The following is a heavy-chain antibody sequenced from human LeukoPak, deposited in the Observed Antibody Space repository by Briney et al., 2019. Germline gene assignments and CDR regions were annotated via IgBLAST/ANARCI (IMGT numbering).Heavy chain of an antibody. D-gene: IGHD2-2*01. CDR3: TRYLGYCSSTSCPRGYNWFDP. V-gene: IGHV3-49*04. CDR1: GFPFGDYA. Sequence: GGSLRLSCTASGFPFGDYAMSWVRQAPGKGLEWVGFIRSKAYGGTTEYAASVKGRFTISRDDSKSIAYLQMNSLKTEDTAVYYCTRYLGYCSSTSCPRGYNWFDPWGQGTLVTVSS. CDR2: IRSKAYGGTT. J-gene: IGHJ5*02.